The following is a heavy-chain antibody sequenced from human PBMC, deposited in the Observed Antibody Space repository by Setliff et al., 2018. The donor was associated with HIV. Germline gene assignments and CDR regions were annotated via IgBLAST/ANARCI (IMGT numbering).Heavy chain of an antibody. J-gene: IGHJ6*03. D-gene: IGHD3-22*01. CDR3: ARETYYYDNPQYYYYYMDV. CDR2: IYYRGST. CDR1: GGSISSSSYY. Sequence: PSETLSLTCTVSGGSISSSSYYWGWIRQPPGKGLEWIGSIYYRGSTYYNPSLKSRVTISVDTSKNQCSLKLNSVTAADTAVYYCARETYYYDNPQYYYYYMDVWGKGTTVTVSS. V-gene: IGHV4-39*01.